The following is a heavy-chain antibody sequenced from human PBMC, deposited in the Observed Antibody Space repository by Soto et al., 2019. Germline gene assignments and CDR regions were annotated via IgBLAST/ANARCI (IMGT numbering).Heavy chain of an antibody. CDR2: IIPIFGTA. D-gene: IGHD3-3*01. J-gene: IGHJ6*02. V-gene: IGHV1-69*13. CDR3: ARNTRPFYDFWSGYYTGVHYYGMDV. Sequence: GASVKVSSKASGGTFSSYAISWLRQAPRQGLEWMGGIIPIFGTANYAQKFQGRVTITADESTSTAYMELSSLRSEDTAVYYCARNTRPFYDFWSGYYTGVHYYGMDVWGQGTTVTVSS. CDR1: GGTFSSYA.